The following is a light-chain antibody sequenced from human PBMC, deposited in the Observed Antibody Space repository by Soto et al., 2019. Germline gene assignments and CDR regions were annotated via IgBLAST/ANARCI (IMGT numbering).Light chain of an antibody. Sequence: QSVLTQPPSVSGAPGQRVTISCTGSSSNIVAIYDVHWYQQLPGTAHKLLIYGNPNRPSGVPDRFSGSKSGTSASLAITGLQAEDEADYYCQSYDSSLSGWVLGGGTKVTVL. CDR3: QSYDSSLSGWV. CDR1: SSNIVAIYD. J-gene: IGLJ3*02. CDR2: GNP. V-gene: IGLV1-40*01.